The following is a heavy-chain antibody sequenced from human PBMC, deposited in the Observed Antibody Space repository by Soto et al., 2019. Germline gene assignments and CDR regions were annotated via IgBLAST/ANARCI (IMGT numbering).Heavy chain of an antibody. V-gene: IGHV4-39*01. J-gene: IGHJ4*02. CDR3: ARQSIKSLYYYGSGSAYYFDY. CDR1: GGSISSSSYY. Sequence: ETLSLTCTVSGGSISSSSYYWGWIRQPPGKGLEWIGSIYYSGSTYYNPSLKSRVTISVDTSKNQFSLKLSSVTAADTAVYYCARQSIKSLYYYGSGSAYYFDYWGQGTLVTVSS. D-gene: IGHD3-10*01. CDR2: IYYSGST.